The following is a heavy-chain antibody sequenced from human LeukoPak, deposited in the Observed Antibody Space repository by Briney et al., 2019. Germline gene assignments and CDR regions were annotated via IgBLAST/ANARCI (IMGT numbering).Heavy chain of an antibody. Sequence: SETLSLTCTVSAGSISSYYWSWIRQPPGQGLEWIGYIYYSGSTNYNPSLKSRVTISVDTSKNQFSLKLSSVTAADTAVYYCARTRYFDWLFRFDYWGQGTLVTVSS. V-gene: IGHV4-59*01. D-gene: IGHD3-9*01. CDR2: IYYSGST. CDR3: ARTRYFDWLFRFDY. J-gene: IGHJ4*02. CDR1: AGSISSYY.